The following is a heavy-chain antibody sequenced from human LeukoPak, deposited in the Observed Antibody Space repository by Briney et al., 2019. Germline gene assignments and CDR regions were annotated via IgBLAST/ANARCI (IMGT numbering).Heavy chain of an antibody. D-gene: IGHD3-22*01. V-gene: IGHV3-15*01. CDR1: GFTFNDAW. CDR2: IKSKSDGGTT. CDR3: TTFDSSGYYFNH. J-gene: IGHJ4*02. Sequence: GGSLRLSCAVSGFTFNDAWMSWVRQAPGKGLEWVGRIKSKSDGGTTDYAAPVKGRFTISRNDSKNTLYLQMNSLKTEDTAVYYCTTFDSSGYYFNHWGQGTLVTVSS.